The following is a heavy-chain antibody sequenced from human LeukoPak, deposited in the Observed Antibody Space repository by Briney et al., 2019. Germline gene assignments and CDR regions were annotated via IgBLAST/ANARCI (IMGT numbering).Heavy chain of an antibody. V-gene: IGHV4-4*07. D-gene: IGHD6-25*01. CDR1: GGSISSYY. CDR2: IYSSGST. J-gene: IGHJ2*01. Sequence: ASETLSLTCNVSGGSISSYYWSCIRQPAGKGLEWIGRIYSSGSTNYNPSLESRVTMSVDTSKNQFSLKVTSVTAADTAVYYCARDSAATGRYFDLWGRGTLVTVSS. CDR3: ARDSAATGRYFDL.